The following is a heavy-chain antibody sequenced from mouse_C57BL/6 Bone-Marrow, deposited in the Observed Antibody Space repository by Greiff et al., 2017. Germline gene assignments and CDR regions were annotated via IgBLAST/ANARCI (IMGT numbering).Heavy chain of an antibody. Sequence: QVQLQQPGAELVMPGASVKLSCKASGYTFTSYWMHWVKQRPGQGLEWIGEIDPSDSYTNYNQKFKGKSTLTVDKSSSIAYMQLSSLTSEDSAVYYCATLITTVVANWYFDVWGTGTTVTVSS. D-gene: IGHD1-1*01. J-gene: IGHJ1*03. V-gene: IGHV1-69*01. CDR2: IDPSDSYT. CDR1: GYTFTSYW. CDR3: ATLITTVVANWYFDV.